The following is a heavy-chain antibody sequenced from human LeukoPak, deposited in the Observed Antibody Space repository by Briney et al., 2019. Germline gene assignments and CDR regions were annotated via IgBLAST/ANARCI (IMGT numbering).Heavy chain of an antibody. CDR2: INPNSGGT. CDR1: GYTFTGYY. Sequence: ASVKVSCKASGYTFTGYYMRWVRQAPGQGLEWMGWINPNSGGTNYAQKFQGRVTMTRDTSISTAYMELSRLRSDDTAVYYCARSSSSRRDWFDPWGQGTLVTVSS. D-gene: IGHD6-6*01. CDR3: ARSSSSRRDWFDP. J-gene: IGHJ5*02. V-gene: IGHV1-2*02.